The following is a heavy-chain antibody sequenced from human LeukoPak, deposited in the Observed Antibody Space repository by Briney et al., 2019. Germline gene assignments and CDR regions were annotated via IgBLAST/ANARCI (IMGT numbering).Heavy chain of an antibody. CDR2: ISSSGSTI. CDR1: GFTFSSYE. J-gene: IGHJ4*02. V-gene: IGHV3-48*03. D-gene: IGHD3-22*01. CDR3: AIFDFYDTSSHPDY. Sequence: GGSLRLSCAASGFTFSSYEMNWVRQAPGKGLEWVSYISSSGSTIYYADSVKGRFTVSRDNAKNSLFLQMNDLRAEDTAVYFCAIFDFYDTSSHPDYWGQGTLVTVSS.